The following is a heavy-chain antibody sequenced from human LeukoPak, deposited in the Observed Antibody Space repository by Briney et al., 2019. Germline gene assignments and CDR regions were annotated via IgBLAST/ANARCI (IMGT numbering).Heavy chain of an antibody. CDR1: GGSISSYY. D-gene: IGHD3-9*01. Sequence: SETLSLTCIVSGGSISSYYWSWIRQPPGKGLEWIGYISRSGSTNYNPSLKSRVTISVDTSKNQFSLKLSSVTAADTAVYFCAKSGNPYDFLTSWGQGTLVTVSS. CDR3: AKSGNPYDFLTS. CDR2: ISRSGST. J-gene: IGHJ4*02. V-gene: IGHV4-59*01.